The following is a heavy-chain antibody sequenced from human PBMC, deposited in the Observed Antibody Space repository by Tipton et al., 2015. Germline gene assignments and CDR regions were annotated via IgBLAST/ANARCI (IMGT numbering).Heavy chain of an antibody. V-gene: IGHV4-39*01. Sequence: TLSLTCSVSGGSISSSRYYWGWIRRPPGKGLEWIGSIYYTDYTYYNPSLKSRVTISIDMSKNLFSLKLNSVTAADTALYYCARITIPATPALGSLDYWGQGALVTVSS. J-gene: IGHJ4*02. D-gene: IGHD2-15*01. CDR3: ARITIPATPALGSLDY. CDR2: IYYTDYT. CDR1: GGSISSSRYY.